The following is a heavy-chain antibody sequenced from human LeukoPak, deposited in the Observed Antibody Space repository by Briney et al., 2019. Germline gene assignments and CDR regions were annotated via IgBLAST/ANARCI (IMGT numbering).Heavy chain of an antibody. Sequence: SVKVSCKASGGTFSSYAISWVRQAPGQGLEWMGRIIPILGIANYAQKFQGRVTITADKSTSTAYMELSSLRSEDTAVYYCARVPRSYYYYYYMDVWGKGTTVTVSS. V-gene: IGHV1-69*04. CDR1: GGTFSSYA. CDR3: ARVPRSYYYYYYMDV. J-gene: IGHJ6*03. CDR2: IIPILGIA.